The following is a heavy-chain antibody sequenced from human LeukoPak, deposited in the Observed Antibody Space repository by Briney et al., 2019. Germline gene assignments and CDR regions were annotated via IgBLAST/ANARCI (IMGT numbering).Heavy chain of an antibody. CDR2: FYSSTRT. CDR3: ARCMSELDYGDYAYYYHMDV. CDR1: GDSLTSGSRY. V-gene: IGHV4-61*09. D-gene: IGHD4-17*01. Sequence: SQTLSLTCTVSGDSLTSGSRYWSWLRQPAGKGLEWIGHFYSSTRTTYNPSLESRVTISGDTAKNQFSLKLDSVTAADTAVYFCARCMSELDYGDYAYYYHMDVWGKGTTVTVSS. J-gene: IGHJ6*04.